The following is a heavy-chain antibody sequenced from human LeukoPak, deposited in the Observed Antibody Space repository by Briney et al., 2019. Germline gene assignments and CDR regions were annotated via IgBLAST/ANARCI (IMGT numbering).Heavy chain of an antibody. J-gene: IGHJ4*02. CDR3: VRPFDFWSGVSAVDY. D-gene: IGHD3-3*01. CDR2: IKEDGTQK. CDR1: GFTFNKSW. Sequence: GGSLRLSCAASGFTFNKSWMSWVRQAPGKGPEWVANIKEDGTQKYYVDSVRGRFTISRDNAENSLYLQMNSLRDEDTAVYYCVRPFDFWSGVSAVDYWGQGTLVTVSS. V-gene: IGHV3-7*01.